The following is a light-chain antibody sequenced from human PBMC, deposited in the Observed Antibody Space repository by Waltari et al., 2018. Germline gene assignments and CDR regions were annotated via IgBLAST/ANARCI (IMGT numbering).Light chain of an antibody. J-gene: IGLJ1*01. CDR1: SSDVGSYNL. CDR2: AGS. V-gene: IGLV2-23*01. CDR3: CSYAGSSTLV. Sequence: HSTLTQPASVSGSPGQSDTTSCTGNSSDVGSYNLVSLYQQPPGKAPKLLIYAGSKRPSGVSNRFSGCKSGNTASLTIFGLQAEDEADYYCCSYAGSSTLVFGTGTKVTVL.